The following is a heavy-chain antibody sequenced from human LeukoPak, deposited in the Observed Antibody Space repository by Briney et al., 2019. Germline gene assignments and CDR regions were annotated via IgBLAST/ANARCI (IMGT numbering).Heavy chain of an antibody. CDR2: INDSGST. Sequence: SETLSLTCAVYGGSFSGHYWTWIRQPQPPGTGLEWIGEINDSGSTNYNSSLKSLVTISVDTSKNQFSLKLASVTAADTAVYYCARTYYGSGSLYYYYCYMDVWGKGTTVTVSS. D-gene: IGHD3-10*01. J-gene: IGHJ6*03. CDR3: ARTYYGSGSLYYYYCYMDV. CDR1: GGSFSGHY. V-gene: IGHV4-34*01.